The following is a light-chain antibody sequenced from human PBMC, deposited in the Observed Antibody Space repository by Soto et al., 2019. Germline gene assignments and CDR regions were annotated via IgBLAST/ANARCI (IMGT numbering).Light chain of an antibody. Sequence: QSVLTQPPSASGTPGQRVTISCSGSSSNIGSNTVNWYQQLPGTAPKLLIYSNNQRPSGVPDRFSGSKSGTSASLAISGLQSEDEADYYCAAWDDSLTRYVFGTGTKLNVL. J-gene: IGLJ1*01. CDR1: SSNIGSNT. V-gene: IGLV1-44*01. CDR2: SNN. CDR3: AAWDDSLTRYV.